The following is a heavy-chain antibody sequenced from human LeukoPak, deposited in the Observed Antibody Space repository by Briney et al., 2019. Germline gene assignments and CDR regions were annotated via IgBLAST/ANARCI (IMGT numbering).Heavy chain of an antibody. CDR3: ARHSVSSGWCGGGY. CDR2: IYYSGST. V-gene: IGHV4-39*01. CDR1: GGSISSISSNNYH. D-gene: IGHD6-19*01. J-gene: IGHJ4*02. Sequence: SETLSLTCIVSGGSISSISSNNYHWGWIRQPPGKGLEWIGSIYYSGSTYYNPSLKSRVTISVDTSKNQFSLKLSSVTAADTAVYHCARHSVSSGWCGGGYWGQGTLVTVSS.